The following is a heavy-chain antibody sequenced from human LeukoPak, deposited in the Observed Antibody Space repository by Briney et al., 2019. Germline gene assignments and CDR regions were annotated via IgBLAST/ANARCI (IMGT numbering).Heavy chain of an antibody. D-gene: IGHD1-26*01. CDR1: GGSINSYGYY. J-gene: IGHJ4*02. CDR2: IFYSGST. Sequence: SETLSLTCSVSGGSINSYGYYWAWIRQPPGKRPEWIGSIFYSGSTHYNPSLQSRITISADTSKGQFSLKLSSVTAADTAVYYCARQGVGATDFWGKGSLVTVSS. CDR3: ARQGVGATDF. V-gene: IGHV4-39*01.